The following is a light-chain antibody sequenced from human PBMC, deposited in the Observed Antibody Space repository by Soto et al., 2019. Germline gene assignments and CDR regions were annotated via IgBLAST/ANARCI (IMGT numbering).Light chain of an antibody. CDR1: QSVSDN. V-gene: IGKV3D-15*01. CDR2: GAS. CDR3: QQYNNWPLT. J-gene: IGKJ4*01. Sequence: EIVMTQSPVTLSVSPGERATLSCRASQSVSDNLAWYQQKPGQAPRLLIYGASTRATGIPARFSGSGSGTEFTLTISSLQSKDFAVYYCQQYNNWPLTFGGGTKVEIK.